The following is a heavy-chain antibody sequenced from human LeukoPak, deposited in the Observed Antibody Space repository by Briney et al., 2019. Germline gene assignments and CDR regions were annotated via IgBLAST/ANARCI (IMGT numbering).Heavy chain of an antibody. CDR2: IYYSGST. D-gene: IGHD3-22*01. CDR3: ARDIDSSGYQFDY. J-gene: IGHJ4*02. CDR1: GGSISSGGYY. Sequence: SETLSLTCTVSGGSISSGGYYWSWIRQHPGKGLEWIGYIYYSGSTYYNPSLKSRVTISVDTSKNQFSLKLSSVTAADTAVYYCARDIDSSGYQFDYWGQGTLVTVSS. V-gene: IGHV4-31*03.